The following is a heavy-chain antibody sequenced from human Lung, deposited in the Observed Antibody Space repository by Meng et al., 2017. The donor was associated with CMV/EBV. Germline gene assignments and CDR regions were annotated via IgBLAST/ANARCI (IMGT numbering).Heavy chain of an antibody. CDR3: ARVGQWLPIDY. V-gene: IGHV4-4*02. CDR1: GGSISSRNL. D-gene: IGHD6-19*01. Sequence: QVQREDAGPGVVKPSGTRSLRCAVSGGSISSRNLWSWVRQPPGKGVEWIGEIYHSGSTNYNPSLKSRVTISVDKSKNQFSLNLSSVTAADTAVYYCARVGQWLPIDYWGQGTLVTVSS. J-gene: IGHJ4*02. CDR2: IYHSGST.